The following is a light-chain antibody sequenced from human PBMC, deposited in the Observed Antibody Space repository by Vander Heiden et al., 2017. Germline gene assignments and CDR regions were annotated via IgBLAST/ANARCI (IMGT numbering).Light chain of an antibody. CDR1: QSVSSSY. V-gene: IGKV3-20*01. CDR3: QQYGSSPQT. J-gene: IGKJ1*01. CDR2: DTS. Sequence: EIVFTQSPGTLSLSPGERATLSCRASQSVSSSYLAWYQQKPGQAPRLLIYDTSSRATGIPDRFSGSGSGTDFTLTISRLEPEDFAVYYCQQYGSSPQTFGQGTKVEIK.